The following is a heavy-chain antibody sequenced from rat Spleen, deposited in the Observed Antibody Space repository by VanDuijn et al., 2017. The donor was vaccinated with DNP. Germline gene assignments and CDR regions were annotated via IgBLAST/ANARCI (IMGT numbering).Heavy chain of an antibody. V-gene: IGHV5-7*01. CDR2: ISYDGSST. D-gene: IGHD1-10*01. CDR3: ASLNNYNWFAY. Sequence: EVHLVESGGGLVQPGRSLKLSCAASGFTFNDYNMAWVRQAPKKGLEWVATISYDGSSTYYRDSVKGRFTISRDNAKSTLYLQMDSLRSEDTATYYCASLNNYNWFAYWGQGTLVTVSS. J-gene: IGHJ3*01. CDR1: GFTFNDYN.